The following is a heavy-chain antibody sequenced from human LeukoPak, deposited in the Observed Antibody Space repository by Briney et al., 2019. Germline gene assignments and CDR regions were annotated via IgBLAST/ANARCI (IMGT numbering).Heavy chain of an antibody. CDR1: GYTFTSYD. D-gene: IGHD2/OR15-2a*01. J-gene: IGHJ6*02. CDR2: MNPNSGNT. V-gene: IGHV1-8*01. CDR3: ARVKGALYGNYGMDV. Sequence: ASVKVSCKASGYTFTSYDINWVRQATGQGLEWMGWMNPNSGNTGYAQKFQGRVTMTRNTSISTAYMELSSLRSEDTAVYYCARVKGALYGNYGMDVWGQGTTVTVSS.